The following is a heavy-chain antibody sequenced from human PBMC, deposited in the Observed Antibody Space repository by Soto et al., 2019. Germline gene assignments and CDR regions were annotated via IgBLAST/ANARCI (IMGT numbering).Heavy chain of an antibody. CDR1: GFTLSNYW. CDR3: ARDGPSMMVELDY. CDR2: LSYDGSRT. Sequence: GGSLRLSCAASGFTLSNYWMDLVRQVPGKGLVWVSRLSYDGSRTSYADSVKGRFTISRDDAKNTLYLQMNSLRAEDTAVYYCARDGPSMMVELDYWGQGAVVTVSS. D-gene: IGHD3-22*01. J-gene: IGHJ4*02. V-gene: IGHV3-74*01.